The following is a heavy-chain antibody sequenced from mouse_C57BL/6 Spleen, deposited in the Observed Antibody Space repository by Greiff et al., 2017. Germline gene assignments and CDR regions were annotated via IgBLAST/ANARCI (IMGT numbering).Heavy chain of an antibody. Sequence: EVQLPQSGPELVKPGASVKMSCKASGYTFTDYTMHWVKQSHGKSLEWIGYINPNNGGTSYNQKFKGKATLTVNKSSSTAYMERRSLTSEDSAVYYCARSGYYGSSYVGFAYWGQGTLVTVSA. V-gene: IGHV1-22*01. CDR3: ARSGYYGSSYVGFAY. D-gene: IGHD1-1*01. CDR1: GYTFTDYT. CDR2: INPNNGGT. J-gene: IGHJ3*01.